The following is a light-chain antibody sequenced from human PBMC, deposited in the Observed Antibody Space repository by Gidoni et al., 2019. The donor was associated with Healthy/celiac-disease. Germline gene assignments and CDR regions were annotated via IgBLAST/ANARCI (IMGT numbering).Light chain of an antibody. Sequence: AIQLTQSPSSLSAAVGDRVTITCRASQGISSALAWYQQKPGKAPKLLIYDASSLESGVPSRFSGSGSGTDFTLTISSLQPEDFATYYCQQFNSYTFTSGPGTKVDIK. CDR3: QQFNSYTFT. CDR2: DAS. J-gene: IGKJ3*01. CDR1: QGISSA. V-gene: IGKV1-13*02.